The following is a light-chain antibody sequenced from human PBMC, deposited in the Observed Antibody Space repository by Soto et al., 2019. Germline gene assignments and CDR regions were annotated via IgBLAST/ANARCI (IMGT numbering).Light chain of an antibody. Sequence: EIVLTQSPGTLSLSPGEIATLSCRASQNINTRYSAGYQQKRGQPPSLLIFATSTRASGIPHRFSGSGSGRDFTLTISGLEPEDSAVYFCQQYDDSARYIFGQG. CDR3: QQYDDSARYI. CDR1: QNINTRY. J-gene: IGKJ2*01. V-gene: IGKV3-20*01. CDR2: ATS.